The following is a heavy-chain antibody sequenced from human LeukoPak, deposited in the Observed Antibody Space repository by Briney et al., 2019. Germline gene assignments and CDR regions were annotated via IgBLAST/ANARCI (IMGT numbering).Heavy chain of an antibody. J-gene: IGHJ3*02. V-gene: IGHV1-69*13. CDR2: IIPIFGTA. D-gene: IGHD3-22*01. CDR1: GGTFISYA. CDR3: ARGGPDSSGYQDAFDI. Sequence: GASVKVSCKASGGTFISYAISWVRQAPGQGLEWMGWIIPIFGTANYAQKFQGRVTITADESTSTAYMELSSLRSEDTAVYYCARGGPDSSGYQDAFDIWGQGTMVTVSS.